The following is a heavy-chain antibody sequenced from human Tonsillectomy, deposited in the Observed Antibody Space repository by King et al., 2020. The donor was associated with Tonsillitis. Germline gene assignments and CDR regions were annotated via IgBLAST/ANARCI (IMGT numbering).Heavy chain of an antibody. J-gene: IGHJ4*02. CDR3: ARLYASGWYLLHFDY. D-gene: IGHD6-19*01. V-gene: IGHV4-59*01. CDR2: IYNSGNT. Sequence: QLQESGPGLVKPSETLSLTCTVSGGSISSYFWSWIRQSPGKGLEWIGYIYNSGNTKYNPSLKSRVTISVDTSKNQVSLNLSSVTAADTAVYYCARLYASGWYLLHFDYWGQGDLVTVSS. CDR1: GGSISSYF.